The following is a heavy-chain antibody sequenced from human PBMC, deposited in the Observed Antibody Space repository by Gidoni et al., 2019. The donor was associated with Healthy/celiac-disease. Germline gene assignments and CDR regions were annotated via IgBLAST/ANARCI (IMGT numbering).Heavy chain of an antibody. V-gene: IGHV4-39*01. J-gene: IGHJ2*01. CDR3: ARHRFSPGDSLIGHFDL. Sequence: QLQLQESGPGLVKPSETLSLTCTVSGGSISSSSYYWGWIRQPPGKGLEWIGSIYYSGSTYYNPSLKSRVTISVDTSKNQFSLKLSSVTAADTAVYYCARHRFSPGDSLIGHFDLWGRGTLVTVSP. CDR1: GGSISSSSYY. D-gene: IGHD4-17*01. CDR2: IYYSGST.